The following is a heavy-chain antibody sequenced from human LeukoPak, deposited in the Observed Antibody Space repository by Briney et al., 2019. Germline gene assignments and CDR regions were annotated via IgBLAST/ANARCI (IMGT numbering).Heavy chain of an antibody. V-gene: IGHV3-69-1*02. D-gene: IGHD4-17*01. Sequence: PSETLSLTCTVSGGSISSGGYYWSWIRQAPGKGLEWVSYITSGSTIYYADSVKGRFTISRDNPKNSLYLQMDSLRAEDTAVYYCARAYYGERPFDLWGRGTLVTVSS. CDR3: ARAYYGERPFDL. CDR1: GGSISSGGYY. CDR2: ITSGSTI. J-gene: IGHJ2*01.